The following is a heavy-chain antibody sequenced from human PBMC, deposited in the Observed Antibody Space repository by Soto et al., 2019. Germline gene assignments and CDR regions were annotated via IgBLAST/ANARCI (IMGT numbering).Heavy chain of an antibody. Sequence: EVQLLESGGGLVQPGGSLRLSCAASRFTFSSYAMSWVRQAPGEGLQWVSAISGGGLSTYYADSVKGRFTISRDNSKNTLYLEMNSLRAEDTAVYYCAKAMGLGLDYYYYAMDVWGQGTKVSVSS. J-gene: IGHJ6*02. D-gene: IGHD3-10*01. V-gene: IGHV3-23*01. CDR1: RFTFSSYA. CDR3: AKAMGLGLDYYYYAMDV. CDR2: ISGGGLST.